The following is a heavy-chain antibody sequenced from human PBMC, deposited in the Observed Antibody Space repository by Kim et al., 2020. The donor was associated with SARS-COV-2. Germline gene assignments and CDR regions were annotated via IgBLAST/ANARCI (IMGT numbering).Heavy chain of an antibody. J-gene: IGHJ5*02. CDR1: GYNFIDYW. CDR2: IDPKDSRV. Sequence: GESLKISCKASGYNFIDYWITWVRQKPGKGLEWIGRIDPKDSRVNYSPSFRGHVTISTDTSISTAYLQWSSLKSSDTAMFYCTRHPQLTGNYFDPWGQGTLAT. V-gene: IGHV5-10-1*01. D-gene: IGHD3-9*01. CDR3: TRHPQLTGNYFDP.